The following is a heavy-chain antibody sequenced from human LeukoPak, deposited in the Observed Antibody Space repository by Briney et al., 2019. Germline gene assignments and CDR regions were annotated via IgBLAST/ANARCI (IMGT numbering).Heavy chain of an antibody. Sequence: PSETLSLTCTVSGGSISSYYWSWIRQPPGKGLEWIGYIYYSGSTNYNPSLKSRVTISVGTSKNQFSLKLSSVTAADTAVYYCARVAKGGYCSGGSCRYYYGMDVWGQGTTVTVPS. CDR1: GGSISSYY. CDR2: IYYSGST. CDR3: ARVAKGGYCSGGSCRYYYGMDV. D-gene: IGHD2-15*01. J-gene: IGHJ6*02. V-gene: IGHV4-59*01.